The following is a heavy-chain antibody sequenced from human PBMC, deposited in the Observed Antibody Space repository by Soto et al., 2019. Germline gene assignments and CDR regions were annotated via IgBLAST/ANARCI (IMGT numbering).Heavy chain of an antibody. CDR3: ARVVGLRYFDWFLSPSNWFDP. D-gene: IGHD3-9*01. CDR2: IIPILGIA. V-gene: IGHV1-69*02. Sequence: SVKVSCKASGGTFSSYTISWVRQAPGQGLEWMGRIIPILGIANYAQKFQGRVTITADKSTSTAYMELSSLRSEDTTVYYCARVVGLRYFDWFLSPSNWFDPWGQGTLVTVSS. CDR1: GGTFSSYT. J-gene: IGHJ5*02.